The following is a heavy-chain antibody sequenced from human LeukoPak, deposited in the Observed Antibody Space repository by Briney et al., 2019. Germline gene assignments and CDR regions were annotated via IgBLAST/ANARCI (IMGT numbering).Heavy chain of an antibody. CDR1: GFTFSSKS. J-gene: IGHJ5*02. CDR2: ISNTGRAT. Sequence: GGSLRLSCVASGFTFSSKSMHWVRQAPGEGLEWLSGISNTGRATDYADSIKGRFTISRDNSKNTVFLQMNSLRAEDTAEYFCAHQVPPNDEFFDHWGQGTLVTVSS. CDR3: AHQVPPNDEFFDH. V-gene: IGHV3-23*01.